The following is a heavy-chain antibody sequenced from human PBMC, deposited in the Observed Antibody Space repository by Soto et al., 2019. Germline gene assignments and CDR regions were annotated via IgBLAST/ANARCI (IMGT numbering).Heavy chain of an antibody. D-gene: IGHD3-9*01. CDR3: ARSAKGYDILTG. V-gene: IGHV3-21*01. CDR1: GFTFSDYT. J-gene: IGHJ4*02. CDR2: ISSRSSYI. Sequence: PGGSLRLSCAASGFTFSDYTMNWVRQAPGKGLEWVSSISSRSSYIYYADSLKGRITISRDNAKNSLFLQMNSLRAEDTAVYYCARSAKGYDILTGWGQGTQVTVSS.